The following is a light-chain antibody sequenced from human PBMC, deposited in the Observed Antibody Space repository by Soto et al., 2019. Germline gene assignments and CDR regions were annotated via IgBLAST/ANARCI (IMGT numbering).Light chain of an antibody. J-gene: IGKJ5*01. CDR2: AAS. CDR1: QSISSY. V-gene: IGKV1-39*01. CDR3: QQLNGYPIT. Sequence: DIQMTQSPSSLSASVGDRVTITCLASQSISSYLNWYQQKPGKAPKLLIYAASSLQSGVPSRFSGSGSGTEFTLTISSLQPEDFATYYCQQLNGYPITCGQGTRLEIK.